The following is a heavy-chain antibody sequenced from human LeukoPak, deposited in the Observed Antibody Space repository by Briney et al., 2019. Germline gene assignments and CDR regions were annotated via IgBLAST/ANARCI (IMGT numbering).Heavy chain of an antibody. CDR1: GVTFSSYV. CDR3: ARDHAALSYYFDY. D-gene: IGHD3-10*01. J-gene: IGHJ4*02. V-gene: IGHV3-30-3*01. Sequence: GGSLTLSCAVSGVTFSSYVMHWVRQATGKGLEWVAVISDDGINKYYADSVKGRFTISRDNSKSALFLQLNSLRAEDTAVYYCARDHAALSYYFDYWGQGTLITVSS. CDR2: ISDDGINK.